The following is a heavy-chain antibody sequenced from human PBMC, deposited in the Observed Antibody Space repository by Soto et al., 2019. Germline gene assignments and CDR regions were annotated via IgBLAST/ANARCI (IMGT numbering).Heavy chain of an antibody. CDR3: ARNGSGNYYHFDY. CDR2: ISYDGRNK. D-gene: IGHD3-10*01. Sequence: PGGSLRLSCAASGFTFSNYAMHWVRQAPGKGLEWVAVISYDGRNKYYADSVKGRFTISRDNSKNTLYPQVNSLSADDTAVYYCARNGSGNYYHFDYWGQGTLVTVSS. CDR1: GFTFSNYA. V-gene: IGHV3-30*04. J-gene: IGHJ4*02.